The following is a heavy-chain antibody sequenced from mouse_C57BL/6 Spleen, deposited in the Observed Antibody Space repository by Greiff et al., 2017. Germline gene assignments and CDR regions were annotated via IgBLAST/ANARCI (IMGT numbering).Heavy chain of an antibody. Sequence: EVMLVESGGGLVKPGGSLKLSCAASGFTFSSYAMSWVRQTPEKRLEWVATISDGGSYTYYPDNVKGRFTISRDNAKNNLYLQMSHLKSEDTAMYYCARDRAGRYDYDPFAYWGQGTLVTVSA. D-gene: IGHD2-4*01. CDR3: ARDRAGRYDYDPFAY. CDR2: ISDGGSYT. CDR1: GFTFSSYA. V-gene: IGHV5-4*01. J-gene: IGHJ3*01.